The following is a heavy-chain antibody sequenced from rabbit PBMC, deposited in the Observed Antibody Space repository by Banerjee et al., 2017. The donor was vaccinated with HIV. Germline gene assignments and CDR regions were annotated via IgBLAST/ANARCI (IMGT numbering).Heavy chain of an antibody. CDR3: ARYGGDSLNHFNL. J-gene: IGHJ4*01. D-gene: IGHD7-1*01. CDR2: IWTASTGTT. CDR1: GSDISSNV. Sequence: QEQLVESGGGLVQPEGSLTLTCKASGSDISSNVMCWVRQAPGKGLEWIACIWTASTGTTYYASWAKGRFTISKTSSTTVTLQMTSLTAADTATYFCARYGGDSLNHFNLWGQGTLVTVS. V-gene: IGHV1S45*01.